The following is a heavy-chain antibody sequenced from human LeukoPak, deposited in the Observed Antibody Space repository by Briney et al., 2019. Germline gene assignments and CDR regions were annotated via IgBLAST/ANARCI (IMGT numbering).Heavy chain of an antibody. CDR1: GTTFSRSA. CDR2: VIPILGTT. Sequence: ASVKVSCKASGTTFSRSAISWVRQAPGRGLEWMGGVIPILGTTNYAQKFRDRVSITTDESTSTAYMEVTSLRSVDTAVYYCARDDGSATMGFDSWGQGTLVSVSS. V-gene: IGHV1-69*05. J-gene: IGHJ4*02. D-gene: IGHD1-26*01. CDR3: ARDDGSATMGFDS.